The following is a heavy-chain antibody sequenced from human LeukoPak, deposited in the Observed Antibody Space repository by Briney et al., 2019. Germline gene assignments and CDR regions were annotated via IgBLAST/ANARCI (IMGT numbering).Heavy chain of an antibody. CDR1: GGSMRSHY. CDR3: ATGATKGGEFDY. Sequence: PSETLSLTCTVSGGSMRSHYWSWIRQTPGKGLEWIGYIDYSGSTRYNPSLQSRVTISVDTSKNQFSLKLSSVTAADTAVYYCATGATKGGEFDYWGQGTLVTVSS. D-gene: IGHD1-26*01. CDR2: IDYSGST. V-gene: IGHV4-59*11. J-gene: IGHJ4*02.